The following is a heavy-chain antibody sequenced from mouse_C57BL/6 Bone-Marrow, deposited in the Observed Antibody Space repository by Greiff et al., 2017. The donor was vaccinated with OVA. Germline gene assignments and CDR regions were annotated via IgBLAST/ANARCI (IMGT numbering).Heavy chain of an antibody. CDR1: GFTFSDYG. J-gene: IGHJ3*01. Sequence: EVKVVESGGGLVKPGGSLKLSCAASGFTFSDYGMHWVRQAPEKGLEWVAYISSGSSTIYYADTVKGRFTISRDNAKNTLFLQMTSLRSEDTAMYYCARKAHYYYGSSGAWFAYWGQGTLVTVSA. CDR2: ISSGSSTI. V-gene: IGHV5-17*01. D-gene: IGHD1-1*01. CDR3: ARKAHYYYGSSGAWFAY.